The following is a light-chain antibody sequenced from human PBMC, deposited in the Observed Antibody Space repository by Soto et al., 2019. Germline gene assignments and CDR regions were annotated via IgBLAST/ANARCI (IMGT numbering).Light chain of an antibody. V-gene: IGLV1-51*01. J-gene: IGLJ1*01. CDR2: DDN. CDR3: GSWDSSLSAYV. Sequence: SVLTQPPSVSAAPGQKVTISCSGSSSNIGGNSVSFYQQLPGTAPKLLIYDDNKRPSGIPDRFSGSKSGTSATLGITGFQTGDEADYYCGSWDSSLSAYVFGTGTKV. CDR1: SSNIGGNS.